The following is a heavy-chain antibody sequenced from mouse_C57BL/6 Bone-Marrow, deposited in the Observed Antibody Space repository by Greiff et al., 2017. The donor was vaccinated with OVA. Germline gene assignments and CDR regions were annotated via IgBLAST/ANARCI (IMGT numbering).Heavy chain of an antibody. Sequence: EVQLVESGGGLVQPKGSLKLSCAASGFSFTTYAMNWVRQAPGKGLEWVARIRSKSNNYATYYADSVKDRFTISRDDSESMLYLQMNNLKTEDTAMYYCVRQGAYWYFDVWGTGTTVTVSS. V-gene: IGHV10-1*01. CDR3: VRQGAYWYFDV. CDR2: IRSKSNNYAT. CDR1: GFSFTTYA. J-gene: IGHJ1*03.